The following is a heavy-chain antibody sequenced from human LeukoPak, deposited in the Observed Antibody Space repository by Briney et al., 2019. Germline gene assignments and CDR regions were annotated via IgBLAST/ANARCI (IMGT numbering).Heavy chain of an antibody. CDR3: ARDNWRVIARNFDY. CDR2: MNPNSGNT. D-gene: IGHD2-21*01. V-gene: IGHV1-8*03. Sequence: ASVKVSCKASGYTFTSYDINWVRQATGQGLEWMGWMNPNSGNTGYAQKFQGRVTITRNTSISTAYMELSSLRAEDTAVYYCARDNWRVIARNFDYWGQGTLVTVSS. J-gene: IGHJ4*02. CDR1: GYTFTSYD.